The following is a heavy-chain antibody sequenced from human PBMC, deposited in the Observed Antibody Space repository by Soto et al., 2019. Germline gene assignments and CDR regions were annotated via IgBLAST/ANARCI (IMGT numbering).Heavy chain of an antibody. Sequence: SETLSLTCPVSGDSISTVDYFWAWIRQPPGQALEYIGYIYKSATTYYNPSFESRVAISLDTSKSQFSLNVTSVTAADTAVYFCARGRSCLIGRCFPNWFDAWGQGTLVTVFS. V-gene: IGHV4-30-4*01. CDR1: GDSISTVDYF. CDR3: ARGRSCLIGRCFPNWFDA. J-gene: IGHJ5*02. D-gene: IGHD3-16*01. CDR2: IYKSATT.